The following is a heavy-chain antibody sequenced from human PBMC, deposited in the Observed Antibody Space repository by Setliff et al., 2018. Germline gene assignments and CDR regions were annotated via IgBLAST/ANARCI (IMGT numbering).Heavy chain of an antibody. J-gene: IGHJ4*02. CDR1: GYIFTSYG. CDR3: VRGQGPRTVVAIPFDH. CDR2: ITTYNGKT. V-gene: IGHV1-18*04. Sequence: ASVKVSCKASGYIFTSYGITWVRQAPGQGLEWMGYITTYNGKTEYAEKVQGRVTMTTDTSTSTAYMELTSLTSDDTALYYCVRGQGPRTVVAIPFDHWGQGTLVTVSS. D-gene: IGHD3-22*01.